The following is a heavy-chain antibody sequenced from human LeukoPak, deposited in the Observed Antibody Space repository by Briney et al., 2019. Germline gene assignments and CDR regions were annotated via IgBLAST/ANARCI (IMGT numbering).Heavy chain of an antibody. J-gene: IGHJ4*02. V-gene: IGHV4-34*01. CDR2: INHSGST. D-gene: IGHD3-10*01. CDR1: GGSFSGYY. CDR3: ARHKRSGSYYKI. Sequence: SETLSLTCAVYGGSFSGYYWSWIRQPPGKGLEWIGEINHSGSTNYNPSLKSRVTISVDTSKNQFSLKLSSVTAADTAVYYCARHKRSGSYYKIWGQGTLVTVSS.